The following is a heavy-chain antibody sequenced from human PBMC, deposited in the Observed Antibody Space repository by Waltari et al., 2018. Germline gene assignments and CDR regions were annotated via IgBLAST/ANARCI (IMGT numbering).Heavy chain of an antibody. V-gene: IGHV1-8*03. CDR2: MNPNSGNT. CDR1: GYTFPSYD. Sequence: QVQLVQSGAEVKKPGASVKVSCKASGYTFPSYDIHWVRQATGQGLEWMGWMNPNSGNTGYAQKFQGRVTITRNTSISTAYMELSSLRSEDTAVYYCARTLGSSWYYFGYWGQGTLVTVSS. J-gene: IGHJ4*02. CDR3: ARTLGSSWYYFGY. D-gene: IGHD6-13*01.